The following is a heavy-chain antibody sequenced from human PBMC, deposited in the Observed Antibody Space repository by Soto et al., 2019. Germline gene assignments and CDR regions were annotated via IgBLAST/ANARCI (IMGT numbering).Heavy chain of an antibody. CDR1: GGPISSYY. CDR3: PRGPIYSNPLLYYGMDV. J-gene: IGHJ6*02. Sequence: XAILSRKIIVPGGPISSYYWSWIRQPPGKGLEWIGYIYYSGSTNYNPSLKSRVTISVDTSKNQFSLKLSSVTAADTAVYYCPRGPIYSNPLLYYGMDVWGQGTTVTVS. V-gene: IGHV4-59*01. D-gene: IGHD4-4*01. CDR2: IYYSGST.